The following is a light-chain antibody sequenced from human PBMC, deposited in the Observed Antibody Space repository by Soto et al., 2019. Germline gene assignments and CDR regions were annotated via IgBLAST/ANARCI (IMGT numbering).Light chain of an antibody. V-gene: IGKV3-20*01. Sequence: EIVLTQSPGTLCLSPGERATLSCRASQTISSSYLAWYQQKPGQAPRLLIYDASSRATGIPDRFSGSGSGTDFTLTISSLEPEDFAFYYCQQYNNWPRTFGQGTKVDIK. J-gene: IGKJ1*01. CDR2: DAS. CDR1: QTISSSY. CDR3: QQYNNWPRT.